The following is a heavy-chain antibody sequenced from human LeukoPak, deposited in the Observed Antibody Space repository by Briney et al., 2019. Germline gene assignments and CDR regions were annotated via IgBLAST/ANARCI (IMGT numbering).Heavy chain of an antibody. V-gene: IGHV1-69*06. Sequence: SVKVSCKASGGTFSSYAISWVRQAPGQGLEWMGGIIPIFGTANYAQKFQGRVTITADKSTSTAYMELSSLRSEDTAVYYCARVPPRYGSGSYYFDYWGQGTLVTVSS. CDR1: GGTFSSYA. CDR2: IIPIFGTA. CDR3: ARVPPRYGSGSYYFDY. D-gene: IGHD3-10*01. J-gene: IGHJ4*02.